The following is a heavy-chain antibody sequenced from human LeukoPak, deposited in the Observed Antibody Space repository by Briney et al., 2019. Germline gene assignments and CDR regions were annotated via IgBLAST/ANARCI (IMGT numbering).Heavy chain of an antibody. V-gene: IGHV3-23*01. J-gene: IGHJ4*02. CDR3: AKDRITGTTRALRLYDY. Sequence: GGSLRLSCAASGFTFSSYAMSWVRQAPGKELEWVSAISGSGGSTYYADSVKGRFTTSRDNSKNTLYLQMNSLRAEDTAVYYCAKDRITGTTRALRLYDYWGQGTLVTVSS. D-gene: IGHD1-7*01. CDR1: GFTFSSYA. CDR2: ISGSGGST.